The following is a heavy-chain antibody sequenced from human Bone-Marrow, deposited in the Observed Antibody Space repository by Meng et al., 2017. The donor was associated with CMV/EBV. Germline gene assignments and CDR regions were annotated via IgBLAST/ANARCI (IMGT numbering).Heavy chain of an antibody. CDR2: IRYDGSNK. J-gene: IGHJ4*02. Sequence: GESLKISCAASGFTFSSYGMHWVRQAPGKGLEWVAFIRYDGSNKYYADSVKGRFTISRDNAKNSLYLQMNSLRAEDTAVYYCARDEYSSGWGDYFDYWGQGTLVTVSS. CDR1: GFTFSSYG. D-gene: IGHD6-19*01. V-gene: IGHV3-30*02. CDR3: ARDEYSSGWGDYFDY.